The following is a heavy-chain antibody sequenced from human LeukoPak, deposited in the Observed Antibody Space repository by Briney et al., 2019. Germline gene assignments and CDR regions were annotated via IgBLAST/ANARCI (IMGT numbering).Heavy chain of an antibody. CDR3: ASRDYGFEN. V-gene: IGHV3-48*02. CDR1: GFTFSSYT. D-gene: IGHD4-17*01. CDR2: ISSSSII. Sequence: GGSLRLSCAASGFTFSSYTMNWVRQAPGKGLEWVSYISSSSIIYYADSMKGRFTISRDNAKNSLYLQMNSLKDEDTAVYYCASRDYGFENWGQGALVTVSS. J-gene: IGHJ4*02.